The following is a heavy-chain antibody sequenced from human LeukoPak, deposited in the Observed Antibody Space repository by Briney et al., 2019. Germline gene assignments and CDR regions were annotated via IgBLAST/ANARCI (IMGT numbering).Heavy chain of an antibody. J-gene: IGHJ4*02. CDR2: ISASGSST. CDR3: AKGAQYDFWTGYTLEYFDV. CDR1: GFTFTSYA. Sequence: GGSLRLSCAASGFTFTSYAMNWVRQAPGKGLEWVSFISASGSSTHHADSVKGRFTTSRDNSNNTLYLQINSLRAEDTAAYYSAKGAQYDFWTGYTLEYFDVWGKGTLVTVSS. D-gene: IGHD3-3*01. V-gene: IGHV3-23*01.